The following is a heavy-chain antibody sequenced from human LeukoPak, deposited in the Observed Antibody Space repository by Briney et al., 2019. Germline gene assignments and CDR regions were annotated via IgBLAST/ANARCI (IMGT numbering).Heavy chain of an antibody. D-gene: IGHD3-10*01. J-gene: IGHJ4*02. CDR3: ARDGDASGSEFDS. CDR1: GYAFTGYY. Sequence: ASVKVSCKASGYAFTGYYMHWVRQAPGQGLEWMGWINPNSGATNFAQKFQGRVTLTRDTSISTAFMELSTLRSDDTAVYFCARDGDASGSEFDSWGQGTLVTVSS. V-gene: IGHV1-2*02. CDR2: INPNSGAT.